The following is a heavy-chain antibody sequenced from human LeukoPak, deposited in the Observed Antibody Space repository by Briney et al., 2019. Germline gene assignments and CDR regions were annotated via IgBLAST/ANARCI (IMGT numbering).Heavy chain of an antibody. V-gene: IGHV4-59*08. J-gene: IGHJ1*01. CDR3: ARQYRIAAANIDTGLQH. CDR2: IYYRGST. CDR1: GGSISSYY. D-gene: IGHD6-13*01. Sequence: SETLSLTCTVSGGSISSYYWSWIRQPPGKGLEWIGYIYYRGSTTYNPSLKSRVSISVDTSKNQFSLKLSSVTAADTAVYYCARQYRIAAANIDTGLQHWGQGTLVTVSS.